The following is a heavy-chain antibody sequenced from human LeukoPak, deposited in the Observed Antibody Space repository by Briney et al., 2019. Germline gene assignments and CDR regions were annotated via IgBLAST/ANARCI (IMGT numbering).Heavy chain of an antibody. D-gene: IGHD3-3*01. CDR2: INHSGST. Sequence: PSETLSLTCAVYGGSFSGYYWSWIRQPPGKGLEWIGEINHSGSTNYNPSLKSRVTISVDTSKNQFSLKLSSVTAADTAVYYCARGIFWSGYCTTLYYYYGMDVWGRGTTVTVS. V-gene: IGHV4-34*01. CDR3: ARGIFWSGYCTTLYYYYGMDV. J-gene: IGHJ6*02. CDR1: GGSFSGYY.